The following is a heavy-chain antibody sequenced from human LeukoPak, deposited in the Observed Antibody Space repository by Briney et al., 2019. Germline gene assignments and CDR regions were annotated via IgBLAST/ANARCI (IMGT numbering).Heavy chain of an antibody. Sequence: SQTLSLTCTVSGGSISSGGYYWSWIRQPPGKGLEWIGYIYHSGSTYYNPSLKSRVTISVDRSKNQFSLKLSSLTAADTAVYYCARGGSGSSGGLDYWGQGTLVTVSS. V-gene: IGHV4-30-2*01. J-gene: IGHJ4*02. CDR3: ARGGSGSSGGLDY. CDR2: IYHSGST. D-gene: IGHD6-19*01. CDR1: GGSISSGGYY.